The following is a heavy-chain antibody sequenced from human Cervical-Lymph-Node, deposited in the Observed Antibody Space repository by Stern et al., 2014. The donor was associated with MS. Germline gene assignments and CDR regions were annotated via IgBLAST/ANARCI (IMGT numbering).Heavy chain of an antibody. CDR3: ARGVVSNRAAATLHNLFDP. J-gene: IGHJ5*02. CDR2: NIPILGLA. CDR1: GGTFSSSYA. D-gene: IGHD2-15*01. Sequence: QVQLLQPGAEVKKPGSSMNVSCKTSGGTFSSSYAITWMRQAPGQGLEWMGRNIPILGLANYAQKFQGRVIITADKSTSTTYMELSSLRSEDTAVYYCARGVVSNRAAATLHNLFDPWGQGTLVTVSS. V-gene: IGHV1-69*04.